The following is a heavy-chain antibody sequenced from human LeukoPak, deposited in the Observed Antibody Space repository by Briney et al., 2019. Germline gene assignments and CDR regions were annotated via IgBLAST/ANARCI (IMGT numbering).Heavy chain of an antibody. CDR3: ARLYGSGSYYVDY. D-gene: IGHD3-10*01. V-gene: IGHV4-59*01. Sequence: SETLSLTCTVSGGSISSYYWSWIRQPPGKGLEWIGYIYYSGSTNYNPSLKSRVTISVDTSKNQFSLKLSSVTAADTAVYYCARLYGSGSYYVDYWGQGTLVTVSS. CDR1: GGSISSYY. CDR2: IYYSGST. J-gene: IGHJ4*02.